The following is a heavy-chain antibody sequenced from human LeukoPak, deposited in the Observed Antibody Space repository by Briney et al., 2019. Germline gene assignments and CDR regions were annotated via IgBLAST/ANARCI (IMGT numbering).Heavy chain of an antibody. CDR2: IYYSGST. D-gene: IGHD6-13*01. J-gene: IGHJ4*02. CDR3: ARLGEGAAAGTFDY. Sequence: SETLSLTCTVSGGSISSSSYYWGWIRQPPGKGLEWIGSIYYSGSTYYNPSLKSRVTISVDTSKNQFSLKLSSVTAADTAVYYCARLGEGAAAGTFDYWGQGTLVTVSS. V-gene: IGHV4-39*01. CDR1: GGSISSSSYY.